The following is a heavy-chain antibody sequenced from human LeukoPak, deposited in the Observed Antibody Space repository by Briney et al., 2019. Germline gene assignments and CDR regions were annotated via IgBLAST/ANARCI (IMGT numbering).Heavy chain of an antibody. J-gene: IGHJ4*02. Sequence: GGSLRLSCAASGFTFSSYAMSWVRQAPGKGLEWVSGISGSGGSTYYADSVKGRFTISRDNTKNTLYLQMNSLRAEDTAVYYCAKGGYSSGWTDFDYWGQGTLVTVSS. D-gene: IGHD6-19*01. CDR3: AKGGYSSGWTDFDY. CDR1: GFTFSSYA. CDR2: ISGSGGST. V-gene: IGHV3-23*01.